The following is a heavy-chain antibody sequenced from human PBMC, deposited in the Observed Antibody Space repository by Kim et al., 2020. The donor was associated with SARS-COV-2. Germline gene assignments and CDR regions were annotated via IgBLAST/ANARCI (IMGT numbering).Heavy chain of an antibody. Sequence: GGSLRLSCAASGFTFSSYSMNWVRQAPGKGLEWVSSISSSSSYIYYADSVKGRFTISRDNAKNSLYLQMNSLRAEDTAVYYCARIHYDILTGYYSGGMDVWGQGTTVTVSS. CDR2: ISSSSSYI. V-gene: IGHV3-21*01. CDR1: GFTFSSYS. J-gene: IGHJ6*02. CDR3: ARIHYDILTGYYSGGMDV. D-gene: IGHD3-9*01.